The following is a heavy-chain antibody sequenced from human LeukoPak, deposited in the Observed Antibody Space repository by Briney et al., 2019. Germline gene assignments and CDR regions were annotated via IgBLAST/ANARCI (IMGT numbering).Heavy chain of an antibody. V-gene: IGHV1-8*01. CDR3: ARTRRITMVRGVYYFDY. Sequence: ASVTVSCKASGYTFTSYDINWVRQATGQGLEWMGWMNPNSGNTGYAQKFQGRVTMTRNTSISTAYMELSSLRSEDTAVYYCARTRRITMVRGVYYFDYWGQGTLVTVSS. D-gene: IGHD3-10*01. J-gene: IGHJ4*02. CDR2: MNPNSGNT. CDR1: GYTFTSYD.